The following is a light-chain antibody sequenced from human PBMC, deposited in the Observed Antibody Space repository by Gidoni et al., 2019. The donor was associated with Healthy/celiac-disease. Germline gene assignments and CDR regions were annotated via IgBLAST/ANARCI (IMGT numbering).Light chain of an antibody. CDR2: EVS. CDR3: MQSIQLPLT. V-gene: IGKV2D-29*01. CDR1: QSLLHSDGKTY. Sequence: DIVMTQTPLSLSVTPGQPASISCKSSQSLLHSDGKTYLYWYLQKPGQPPQLLIYEVSNRFSGVPDRFSGSGSGTAEDVGVYYCMQSIQLPLTFGGXTKVEIK. J-gene: IGKJ4*01.